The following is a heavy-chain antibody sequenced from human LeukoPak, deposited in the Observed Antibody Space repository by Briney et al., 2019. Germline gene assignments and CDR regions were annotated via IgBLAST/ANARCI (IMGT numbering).Heavy chain of an antibody. CDR3: STHEVAGSYYFDY. D-gene: IGHD6-19*01. J-gene: IGHJ4*02. V-gene: IGHV1-3*01. CDR1: GYTFTNHA. CDR2: INAGNGNT. Sequence: GASVKVSCKASGYTFTNHAMQWVRQAPGQRPEWMGWINAGNGNTKYSQKFHGRVTITRDTYASTAYMEVSSLRSEATAVDYGSTHEVAGSYYFDYWGQGTLVTVFS.